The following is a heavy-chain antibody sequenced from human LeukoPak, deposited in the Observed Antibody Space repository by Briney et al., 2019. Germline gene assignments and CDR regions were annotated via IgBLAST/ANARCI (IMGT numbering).Heavy chain of an antibody. CDR2: ISGSGGST. J-gene: IGHJ3*02. Sequence: PGGSLRLSCAASGFTFSSSAMSWVRQAPGKGLEWVSAISGSGGSTYYADSVKGRFTISRDNSKNTLYLQMNSLRAEDTAVYYCAKDRVLLDAFDIWGQGTMVTVSS. D-gene: IGHD2-8*02. CDR1: GFTFSSSA. V-gene: IGHV3-23*01. CDR3: AKDRVLLDAFDI.